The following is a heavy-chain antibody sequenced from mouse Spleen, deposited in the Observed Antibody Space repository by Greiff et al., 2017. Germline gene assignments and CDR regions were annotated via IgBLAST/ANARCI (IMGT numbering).Heavy chain of an antibody. D-gene: IGHD1-1*01. CDR3: ARHRYYGSSLDY. CDR2: ISSGGGNT. CDR1: GFTFSSYA. J-gene: IGHJ2*01. Sequence: EVQVVESGGGLVKLGGSLKLSCAASGFTFSSYAMSWVRQTPEKRLEWVATISSGGGNTYYPDSVKGRFTISRDNAKNTLYLQMSSLKSEDTAMYYCARHRYYGSSLDYWGQGTTLTVSS. V-gene: IGHV5-9-3*01.